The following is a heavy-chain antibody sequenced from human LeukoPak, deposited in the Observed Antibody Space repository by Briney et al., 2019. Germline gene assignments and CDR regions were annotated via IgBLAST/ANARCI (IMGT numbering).Heavy chain of an antibody. D-gene: IGHD6-19*01. CDR2: IDKTTYPT. CDR3: AKFEGATIPGWFNDY. V-gene: IGHV3-23*05. Sequence: GGSLRLSCAASEFIFSDYAKGWVRQAPGKGLECVSTIDKTTYPTFYADSVKGRFTISRDNSKNTLYLQMNSLRTEDTAVYFCAKFEGATIPGWFNDYWGQGILVTVSS. J-gene: IGHJ4*02. CDR1: EFIFSDYA.